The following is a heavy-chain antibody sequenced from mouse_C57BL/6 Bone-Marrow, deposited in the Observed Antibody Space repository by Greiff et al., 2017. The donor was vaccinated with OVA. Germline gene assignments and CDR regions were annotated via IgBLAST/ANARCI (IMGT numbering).Heavy chain of an antibody. D-gene: IGHD4-1*01. V-gene: IGHV1-50*01. CDR2: IDPSDSYT. Sequence: QVQLQQPGAELVKPGASVKLSCKASGYTFTSYWMQWVKQRPGQGLEWIGEIDPSDSYTNYNKKFKGKATLTVDTSSSTAYMQLSSLTAEDSAVYYGARRWDGPYWYFDVWGTGTTVTVSS. J-gene: IGHJ1*03. CDR3: ARRWDGPYWYFDV. CDR1: GYTFTSYW.